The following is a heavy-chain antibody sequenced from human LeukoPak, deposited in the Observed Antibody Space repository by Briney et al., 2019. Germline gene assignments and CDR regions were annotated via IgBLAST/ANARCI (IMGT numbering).Heavy chain of an antibody. D-gene: IGHD2-21*02. CDR2: ISGSGGST. CDR1: GFTFSSYS. V-gene: IGHV3-23*01. J-gene: IGHJ4*02. Sequence: GGSLRLSCAASGFTFSSYSMNWVRQAPGKGLEWVSAISGSGGSTYHADSVKGRFTISRDNSKNALYLQMNSLRAEDTAVYYCARSIVVVTAIYYFDYWGQGTLVTVSS. CDR3: ARSIVVVTAIYYFDY.